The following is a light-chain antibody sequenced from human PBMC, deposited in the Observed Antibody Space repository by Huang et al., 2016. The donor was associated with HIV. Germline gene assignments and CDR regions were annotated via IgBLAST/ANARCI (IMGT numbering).Light chain of an antibody. CDR1: QSINTY. Sequence: DIQMTQSPSSLSASVGDRVAITCRASQSINTYLNWYQQKPGKAPRLLIYATSFLQIGVPSRFSGSASGTDFTLTISSLQLEDFATYYCQQYFRTPHTFGQGTKLEI. CDR2: ATS. J-gene: IGKJ2*01. V-gene: IGKV1-39*01. CDR3: QQYFRTPHT.